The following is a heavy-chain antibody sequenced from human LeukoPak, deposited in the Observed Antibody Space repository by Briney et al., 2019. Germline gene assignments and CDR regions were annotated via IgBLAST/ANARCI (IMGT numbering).Heavy chain of an antibody. J-gene: IGHJ5*02. CDR2: INPNSGGT. CDR1: GYTFTGYY. Sequence: ASVKVSCKASGYTFTGYYMHWVRQAPGQGLEWMGWINPNSGGTNYAQKFQGRVTMTRDTSISTAYMELSRLRSDDTAVFYCARAPVTSNPWFDPWGQGTLVTVSS. D-gene: IGHD4-11*01. CDR3: ARAPVTSNPWFDP. V-gene: IGHV1-2*02.